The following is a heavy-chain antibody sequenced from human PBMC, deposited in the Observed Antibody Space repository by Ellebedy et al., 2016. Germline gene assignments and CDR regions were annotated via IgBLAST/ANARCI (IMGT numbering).Heavy chain of an antibody. D-gene: IGHD3-3*01. CDR1: GFTFSSYS. J-gene: IGHJ6*01. CDR3: ARDGITIFGVVITGYYYGMDV. Sequence: GESLKISCAASGFTFSSYSMNWVRQAPGKGLEWVSSISSSSSYIYYADSVKGRFTISRDHAKNLLYLQMNSLRAEATAVYYCARDGITIFGVVITGYYYGMDVWGQGTTVTVSS. CDR2: ISSSSSYI. V-gene: IGHV3-21*01.